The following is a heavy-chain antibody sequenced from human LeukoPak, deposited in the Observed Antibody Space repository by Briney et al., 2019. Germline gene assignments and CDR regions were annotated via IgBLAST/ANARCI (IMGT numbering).Heavy chain of an antibody. CDR2: IYTSGST. CDR3: ARERYYYDSSGYYVDARDAFDI. J-gene: IGHJ3*02. V-gene: IGHV4-4*07. D-gene: IGHD3-22*01. Sequence: SETLSLTCTVSGGSISSYYWSWIRQPAGKGLEWNGRIYTSGSTNYNPSLKSRVTMSVDTSKNQFSLKLSSVTAADTAVYYCARERYYYDSSGYYVDARDAFDIWGQGTMVTVSS. CDR1: GGSISSYY.